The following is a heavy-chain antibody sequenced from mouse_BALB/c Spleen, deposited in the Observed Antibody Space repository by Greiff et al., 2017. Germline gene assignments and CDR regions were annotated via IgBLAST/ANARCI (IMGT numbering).Heavy chain of an antibody. J-gene: IGHJ4*01. CDR1: GFSLTSYG. CDR3: ANQYGYETGYAMDY. CDR2: IWRGGST. Sequence: QVQLKESGPSLVQPSQSLSITCTVSGFSLTSYGVHWVRQSPGKGLEWLGVIWRGGSTDYNAAFMSRLSITKDNSKSQVFFKMNSLQADDTAIYYCANQYGYETGYAMDYWGQGTSVTVSS. D-gene: IGHD2-2*01. V-gene: IGHV2-5-1*01.